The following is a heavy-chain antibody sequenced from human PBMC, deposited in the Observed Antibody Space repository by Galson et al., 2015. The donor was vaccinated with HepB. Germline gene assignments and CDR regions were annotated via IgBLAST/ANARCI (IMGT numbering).Heavy chain of an antibody. Sequence: CAISGDSVSSNSAAWNWIRQSPSRGLEWLGRTSYRSKWYNDYAVSVKSRITINPDTSKNQLSLQLNSVTPEDTAVYYCARGGGQVREGLDYWGQGTLVTVSS. CDR3: ARGGGQVREGLDY. V-gene: IGHV6-1*01. CDR2: TSYRSKWYN. J-gene: IGHJ4*02. D-gene: IGHD3-16*01. CDR1: GDSVSSNSAA.